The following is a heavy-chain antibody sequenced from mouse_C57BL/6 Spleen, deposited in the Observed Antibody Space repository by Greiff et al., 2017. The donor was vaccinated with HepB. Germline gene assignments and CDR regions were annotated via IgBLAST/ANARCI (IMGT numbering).Heavy chain of an antibody. CDR2: IDPEDGET. CDR3: SSRASYYYSISSFAY. J-gene: IGHJ3*01. V-gene: IGHV14-2*01. CDR1: GFNIKDYY. D-gene: IGHD1-1*01. Sequence: EVQLQQSGAELVKPGASVKLSCTASGFNIKDYYMHWVKQRTEQGLEWIGRIDPEDGETKYAPKFQGKATITADTSSNTAYMPISSLTSADTAVYYWSSRASYYYSISSFAYWGQGTLVTVAA.